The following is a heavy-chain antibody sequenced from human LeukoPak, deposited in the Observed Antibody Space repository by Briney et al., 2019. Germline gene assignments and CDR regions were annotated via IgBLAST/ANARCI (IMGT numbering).Heavy chain of an antibody. Sequence: SETLSLTCAVSGGSFSGYYWSWIRQPPGKGLEWIGEINYSGSTNYNPSLKSRVTISVDTSKNQFSLKLSSVTAADTAVYYCARDVKVWEGQLRTSYYSGQRTL. V-gene: IGHV4-34*01. CDR3: ARDVKVWEGQLRTSYY. CDR2: INYSGST. D-gene: IGHD2-2*01. J-gene: IGHJ4*02. CDR1: GGSFSGYY.